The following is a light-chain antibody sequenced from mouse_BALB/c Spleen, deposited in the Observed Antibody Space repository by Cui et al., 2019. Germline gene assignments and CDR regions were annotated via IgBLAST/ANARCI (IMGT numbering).Light chain of an antibody. CDR3: QQWSSNPLT. V-gene: IGKV4-68*01. J-gene: IGKJ5*01. CDR2: LTS. Sequence: QLVLPQSPALMSASPGKTVTMTCTAISSVICMYWYQQSPSSSPKPWIYLTSNLASGVPARFSGSGSGTSYSLTISSMEAEDAATYYCQQWSSNPLTFGAGTKLELK. CDR1: SSVIC.